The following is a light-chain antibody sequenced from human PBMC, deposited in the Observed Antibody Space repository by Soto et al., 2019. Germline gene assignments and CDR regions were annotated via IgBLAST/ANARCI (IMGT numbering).Light chain of an antibody. Sequence: DIQLTQSPSFLSASVGDRVTITCRASLGISTYLAWYQQRPGKVPRLLIYSASTLQSGVPSRFGGSGSGTYFTLTISSLQPEDLATYYCQQSYTTPLTFGGGPKVDIK. V-gene: IGKV1-39*01. J-gene: IGKJ4*01. CDR3: QQSYTTPLT. CDR2: SAS. CDR1: LGISTY.